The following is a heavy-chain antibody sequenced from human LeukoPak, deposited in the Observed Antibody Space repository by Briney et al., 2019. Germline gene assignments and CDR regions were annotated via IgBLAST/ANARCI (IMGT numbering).Heavy chain of an antibody. CDR2: IYYSGST. CDR3: ATLPHYYGSSGYHD. Sequence: PSETLSLTCTVSGGSISSYYWSWIRQPPGKGLEWIGYIYYSGSTNYNPSLKSRVTISVDTSKNQFSLKLSSVTAADTAVYYCATLPHYYGSSGYHDWGQGTLVTVSS. D-gene: IGHD3-22*01. V-gene: IGHV4-59*01. CDR1: GGSISSYY. J-gene: IGHJ4*02.